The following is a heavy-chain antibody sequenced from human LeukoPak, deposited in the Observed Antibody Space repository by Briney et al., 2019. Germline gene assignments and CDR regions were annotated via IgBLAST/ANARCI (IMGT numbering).Heavy chain of an antibody. CDR3: ARGRVPAAFLYYYYYMDV. J-gene: IGHJ6*03. Sequence: PSQTLSLTCTVSGGSISSGSYCWSWIRQPAGTGLEWIGHIYTSGNTNYNPSLKSRVTISVDTSKNQFSPKLSSVTAADTAVYYCARGRVPAAFLYYYYYMDVWGKGTTVTISS. D-gene: IGHD2-2*01. CDR2: IYTSGNT. V-gene: IGHV4-61*09. CDR1: GGSISSGSYC.